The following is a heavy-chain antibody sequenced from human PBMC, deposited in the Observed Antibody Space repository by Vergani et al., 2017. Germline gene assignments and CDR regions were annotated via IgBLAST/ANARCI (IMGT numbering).Heavy chain of an antibody. Sequence: EVQLVESGGGLVQPGGSLRLSCAASGFTVSSNYMSWVRQAPGKGLEWVSVIYSGGSTYYADSVKGRFTISRDKSKNTLYLQMNSLRAEDTAVYYCARGAFDGYNREGPSDYWGQGTLVTVSS. D-gene: IGHD5-24*01. J-gene: IGHJ4*02. V-gene: IGHV3-66*02. CDR3: ARGAFDGYNREGPSDY. CDR2: IYSGGST. CDR1: GFTVSSNY.